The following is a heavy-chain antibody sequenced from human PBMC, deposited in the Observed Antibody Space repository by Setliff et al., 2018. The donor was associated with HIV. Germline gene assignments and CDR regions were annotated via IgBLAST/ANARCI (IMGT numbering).Heavy chain of an antibody. V-gene: IGHV4-4*09. D-gene: IGHD3-10*01. CDR2: IYTSGST. J-gene: IGHJ5*02. Sequence: SETLSLTCTVSGGSISTYYWSWIRQPPGKGLEWIGYIYTSGSTNYNPSLKSRVTISVDTSKNQFSLKLSSVTAADTAVYYCARHSGVASPNWFDPWGQGTLVTVSS. CDR3: ARHSGVASPNWFDP. CDR1: GGSISTYY.